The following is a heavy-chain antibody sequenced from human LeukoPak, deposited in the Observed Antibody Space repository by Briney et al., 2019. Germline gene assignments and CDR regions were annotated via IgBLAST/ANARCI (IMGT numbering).Heavy chain of an antibody. J-gene: IGHJ4*02. Sequence: GGSLRLSCEASGFTFRTYSMNWVRQAPGKGLEWISFISGDGGTTNYADSVKGRFTISRDNAKSSLFLQMEGLRAEDTAVYYCATVNFNYDDRGYLPFDHWGQGSLVVISS. V-gene: IGHV3-48*04. D-gene: IGHD3-22*01. CDR1: GFTFRTYS. CDR2: ISGDGGTT. CDR3: ATVNFNYDDRGYLPFDH.